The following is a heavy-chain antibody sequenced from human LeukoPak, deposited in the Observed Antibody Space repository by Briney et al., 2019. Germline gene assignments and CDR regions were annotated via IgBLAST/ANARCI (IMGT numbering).Heavy chain of an antibody. D-gene: IGHD3-10*01. CDR2: INPNSGGT. CDR3: ARDQVRYYGSGSYALHY. CDR1: GYTFTGYY. V-gene: IGHV1-2*02. Sequence: ASVKVSCKASGYTFTGYYMHWVRQAPGQGLEWMGWINPNSGGTNYAQKFQGRVTMTRDTSISTAYMELSRLRSDDTAVYYCARDQVRYYGSGSYALHYWGQGTLVTVSS. J-gene: IGHJ4*02.